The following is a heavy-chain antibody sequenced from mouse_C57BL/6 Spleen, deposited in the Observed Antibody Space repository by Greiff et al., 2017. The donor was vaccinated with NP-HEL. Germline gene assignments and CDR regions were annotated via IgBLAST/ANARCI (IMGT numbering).Heavy chain of an antibody. J-gene: IGHJ2*01. Sequence: EVQGVESGGGLVKPGGSLKLSCAASGFTFSDYGMHWVRQAPEKGLEWVAYISSGSSTIYYADTVKGRFTISRDNAKNNLFLQMTSLRSEDTAMYYCAREADYYGSSYGFDYWGQGTTLTVSS. D-gene: IGHD1-1*01. CDR2: ISSGSSTI. CDR3: AREADYYGSSYGFDY. CDR1: GFTFSDYG. V-gene: IGHV5-17*01.